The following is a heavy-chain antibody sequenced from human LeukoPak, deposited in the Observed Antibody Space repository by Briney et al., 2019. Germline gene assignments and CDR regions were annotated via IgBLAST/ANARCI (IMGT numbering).Heavy chain of an antibody. CDR3: ARGATMVRAKNAFDI. CDR1: GYTFTSYA. J-gene: IGHJ3*02. D-gene: IGHD3-10*01. CDR2: INTNTGNP. V-gene: IGHV7-4-1*02. Sequence: ASVKVSCKASGYTFTSYAMNWVRQAPGQGLERMGWINTNTGNPTYAQGFTGRFVFSLDTSVSTAYLQISSLKAEDTAVYYCARGATMVRAKNAFDIWGQGTMVTVSS.